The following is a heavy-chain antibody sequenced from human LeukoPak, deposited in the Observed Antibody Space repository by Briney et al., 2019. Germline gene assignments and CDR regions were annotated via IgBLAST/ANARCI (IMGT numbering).Heavy chain of an antibody. D-gene: IGHD3-22*01. J-gene: IGHJ4*02. V-gene: IGHV3-66*04. CDR1: GFTVSSNY. CDR3: ARHEGITMIMN. Sequence: GGSLRLSCAASGFTVSSNYMSWVRQAPGKGLEWVSVIYSGGSTYYADSVKGRFTISRDNSKNTLYLQMNSLRAEDTAVYYCARHEGITMIMNWGQGTLATVSS. CDR2: IYSGGST.